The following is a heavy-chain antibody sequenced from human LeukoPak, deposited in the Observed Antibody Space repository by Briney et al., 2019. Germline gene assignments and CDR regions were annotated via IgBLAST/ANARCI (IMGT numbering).Heavy chain of an antibody. V-gene: IGHV3-23*01. J-gene: IGHJ4*02. D-gene: IGHD3-9*01. CDR3: AKDLIYDILTGRGCYFDY. Sequence: GGSLRLSCAASGFTFSSYAMSWVRQAPGKGLEWVSAISGSGGSTYYADSVKGRFTISRDNSKNTLYLQMNSLRAEDTAVYYCAKDLIYDILTGRGCYFDYWGQGTLVTVSS. CDR2: ISGSGGST. CDR1: GFTFSSYA.